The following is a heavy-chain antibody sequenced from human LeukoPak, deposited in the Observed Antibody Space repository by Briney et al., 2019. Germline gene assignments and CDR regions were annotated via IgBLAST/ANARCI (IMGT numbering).Heavy chain of an antibody. CDR1: GFTLSDYY. J-gene: IGHJ4*02. Sequence: TGGSLRLSCAASGFTLSDYYMTWVRQAPGKGLEWVSYMSSRSTTYTTYADSVRGQFTISRDNAKNSLYLQMNSLRAEDTAVYYCARDNYGRFDYWGQGTLVTVSS. V-gene: IGHV3-11*06. CDR3: ARDNYGRFDY. D-gene: IGHD3-10*01. CDR2: MSSRST.